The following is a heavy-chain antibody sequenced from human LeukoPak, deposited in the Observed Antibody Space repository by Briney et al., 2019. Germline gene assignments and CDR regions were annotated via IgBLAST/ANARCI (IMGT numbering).Heavy chain of an antibody. CDR2: IYYSGST. Sequence: SETLSLTCTVSGGSISSGDYYWSWIRQPPGKGLEWIGYIYYSGSTYYNPSLKSRVTISVDTSKNQFSLKLSSVTAADTAVYYCARSYYDSSGYYYDHYWGQGTLVTVSS. CDR1: GGSISSGDYY. V-gene: IGHV4-30-4*08. J-gene: IGHJ4*02. D-gene: IGHD3-22*01. CDR3: ARSYYDSSGYYYDHY.